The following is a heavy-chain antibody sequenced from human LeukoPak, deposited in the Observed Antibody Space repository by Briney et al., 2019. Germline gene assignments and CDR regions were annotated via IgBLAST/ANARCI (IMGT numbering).Heavy chain of an antibody. CDR1: GDSITSYY. CDR3: ASSNTGSYDDAFDI. V-gene: IGHV4-59*01. J-gene: IGHJ3*02. D-gene: IGHD1-26*01. CDR2: IYYSGST. Sequence: SETLSLTCTVSGDSITSYYWSWVRQPPGKGLEWIGYIYYSGSTKYNPSLKSRVSISVDTSKNQFSLKLNSVTAADTAVYYCASSNTGSYDDAFDIWGQGTMVTVSS.